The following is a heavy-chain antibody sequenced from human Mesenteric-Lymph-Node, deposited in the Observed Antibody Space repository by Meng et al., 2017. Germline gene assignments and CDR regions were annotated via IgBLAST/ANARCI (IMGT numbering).Heavy chain of an antibody. CDR3: ARDRAGGPDF. J-gene: IGHJ4*02. CDR2: ITVDESDA. D-gene: IGHD3-16*01. V-gene: IGHV3-74*01. Sequence: GGSLRLSCAASGFNIVDYDMNWVRQPPGKGPVWVSRITVDESDALYADSVKGRFTVSRDNAKNTLSLQMNSLRAEDTAVYYCARDRAGGPDFWGQGTLVTVSS. CDR1: GFNIVDYD.